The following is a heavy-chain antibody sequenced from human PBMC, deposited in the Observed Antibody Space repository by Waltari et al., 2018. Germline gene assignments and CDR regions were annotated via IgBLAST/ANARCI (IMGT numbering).Heavy chain of an antibody. CDR3: AKDEGNRIAPTFGMDA. Sequence: EFQLLEDGGGLAQPGGSLGLSCAASGFTLPSSTLNWVRQAPGKGLEWVSLMSGSGLIEYADSVKGRVTISRDNAKNTLYLEMNRLRVEDTAVYFCAKDEGNRIAPTFGMDAWGHGTTVLVS. J-gene: IGHJ6*02. V-gene: IGHV3-23*01. CDR1: GFTLPSST. D-gene: IGHD2-21*01. CDR2: MSGSGLI.